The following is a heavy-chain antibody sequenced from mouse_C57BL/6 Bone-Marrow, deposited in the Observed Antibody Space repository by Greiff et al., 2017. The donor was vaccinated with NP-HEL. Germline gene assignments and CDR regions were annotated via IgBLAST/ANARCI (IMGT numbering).Heavy chain of an antibody. CDR2: IYPGSGST. J-gene: IGHJ2*01. CDR3: ARWGNYVY. V-gene: IGHV1-55*01. CDR1: GYTFTSYW. Sequence: QVQLQQPGAELVKPGASVKMSCKASGYTFTSYWIIWVKQRPGQGLEWIGDIYPGSGSTNYNEKFKSKATLTADKSSSTAYMQLSSLTSEDSAVYFCARWGNYVYWGQGTTLTVSS. D-gene: IGHD2-1*01.